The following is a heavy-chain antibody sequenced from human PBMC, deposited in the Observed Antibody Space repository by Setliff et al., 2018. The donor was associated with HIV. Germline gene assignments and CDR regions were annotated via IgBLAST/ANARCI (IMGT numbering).Heavy chain of an antibody. CDR1: GGSISSYY. V-gene: IGHV4-4*07. Sequence: TLSLTCTVSGGSISSYYGSWIRQSAGKGLEWIGRIYSSGSTNYNPSLKSRVAISVDTSRNQLSLKLDSVTAADTAVYYCARGDDFHDGSGYYYPWGQGTLVTVSS. CDR3: ARGDDFHDGSGYYYP. D-gene: IGHD3-22*01. J-gene: IGHJ5*02. CDR2: IYSSGST.